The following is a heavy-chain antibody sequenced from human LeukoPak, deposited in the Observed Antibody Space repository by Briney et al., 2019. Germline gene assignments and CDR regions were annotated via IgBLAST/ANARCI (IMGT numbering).Heavy chain of an antibody. Sequence: KTSETLSLTCTVSGYSITSGYYWGWIRQPPGKGLEWIGSISHSGSTYYNPSLKSRVSISLDTSRNHFSLKLNSVTAADTAVYYCARAYGGYDGYAFDIWGQGTVVTVSS. CDR2: ISHSGST. CDR1: GYSITSGYY. V-gene: IGHV4-38-2*02. CDR3: ARAYGGYDGYAFDI. D-gene: IGHD5-12*01. J-gene: IGHJ3*02.